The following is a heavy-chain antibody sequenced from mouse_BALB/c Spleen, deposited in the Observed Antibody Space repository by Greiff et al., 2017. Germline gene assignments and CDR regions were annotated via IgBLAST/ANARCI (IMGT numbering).Heavy chain of an antibody. J-gene: IGHJ3*01. V-gene: IGHV2-9*02. CDR2: IWAGGST. CDR3: ATYYGNSWFAY. D-gene: IGHD2-1*01. CDR1: GFSLTSYG. Sequence: VMLVESGPCLVAPSQSLSITCTVSGFSLTSYGVHWVRQPPGKGLEWLGVIWAGGSTNYNSALMSRLSISKDNSKSQVFLKMNSLQTDDTAMYYCATYYGNSWFAYWGQGTLVTVSA.